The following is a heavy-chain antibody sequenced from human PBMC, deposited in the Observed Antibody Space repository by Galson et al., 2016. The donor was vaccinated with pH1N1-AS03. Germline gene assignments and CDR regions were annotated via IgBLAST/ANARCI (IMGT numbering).Heavy chain of an antibody. CDR1: GFSFSNYW. V-gene: IGHV3-7*03. CDR3: ARVESGNTYGYVALDV. CDR2: IKEDGSEK. D-gene: IGHD5-18*01. J-gene: IGHJ6*02. Sequence: SLRLSCAASGFSFSNYWLSWVRQAPGKGLEWVANIKEDGSEKYYVDSVKGRFTISRDNAKNSVDLQMNSLRGEDTAVYYCARVESGNTYGYVALDVWGLGTTVTVSS.